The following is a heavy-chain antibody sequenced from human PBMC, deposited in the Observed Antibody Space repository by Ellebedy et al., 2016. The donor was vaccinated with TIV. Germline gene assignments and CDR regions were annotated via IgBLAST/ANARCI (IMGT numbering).Heavy chain of an antibody. D-gene: IGHD1-26*01. CDR1: GDSVSGNSAA. CDR3: ARHGPSGSYSEVNWFNP. V-gene: IGHV6-1*01. J-gene: IGHJ5*02. CDR2: AYYRSKWYI. Sequence: SETLSLTXAISGDSVSGNSAAWNWIRQSPSRGLEWLGRAYYRSKWYIYYAQSVQSRLTINPDTSKNQFSLQLNSVTPEDTAVYYCARHGPSGSYSEVNWFNPWGQGTLVTVSS.